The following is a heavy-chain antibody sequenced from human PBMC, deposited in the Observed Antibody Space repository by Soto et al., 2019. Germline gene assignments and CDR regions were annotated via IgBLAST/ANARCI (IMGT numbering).Heavy chain of an antibody. J-gene: IGHJ3*02. CDR1: GYSISSGYY. V-gene: IGHV4-38-2*02. CDR3: ARDQDYDRPHDAFDI. D-gene: IGHD3-22*01. CDR2: IYHSGST. Sequence: ASETLSLTCAVSGYSISSGYYWGWIRQPPGKGLEWIGSIYHSGSTYYNPSLKSRVTISVDTSKNQFSLKLSSVTAADTAVYYCARDQDYDRPHDAFDIWGQGTMVTVSS.